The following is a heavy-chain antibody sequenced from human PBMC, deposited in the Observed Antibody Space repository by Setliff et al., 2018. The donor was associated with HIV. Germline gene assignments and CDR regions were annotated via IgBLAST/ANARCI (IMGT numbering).Heavy chain of an antibody. J-gene: IGHJ4*02. CDR1: GYTLSELS. CDR2: FDPQDGET. V-gene: IGHV1-24*01. CDR3: AIDVIGGWLRPMPDY. D-gene: IGHD5-12*01. Sequence: ASVKVSCKVYGYTLSELSIHWVRQAPGKGLEWMGYFDPQDGETVYAQKFQGRVTLTEDTSTGTAYMELSGLRSEDTAVYCCAIDVIGGWLRPMPDYWGPGTLVTVSS.